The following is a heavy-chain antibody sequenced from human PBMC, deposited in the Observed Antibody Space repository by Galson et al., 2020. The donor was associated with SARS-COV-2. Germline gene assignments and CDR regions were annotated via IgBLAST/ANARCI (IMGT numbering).Heavy chain of an antibody. D-gene: IGHD1-26*01. V-gene: IGHV4-61*02. CDR3: ARESRWELYFDY. Sequence: SETLSLTRTVSGGSISSSSYYWSWIRQPAGKGLEWIGRIYISERTNYNPSLKSRVTISADTSKNQFSLRLTSVTAADTAVYYCARESRWELYFDYWGQGSLVTVSS. CDR1: GGSISSSSYY. J-gene: IGHJ4*02. CDR2: IYISERT.